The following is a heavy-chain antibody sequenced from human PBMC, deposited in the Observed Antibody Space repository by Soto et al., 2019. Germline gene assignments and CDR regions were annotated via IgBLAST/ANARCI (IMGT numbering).Heavy chain of an antibody. CDR1: GYTFTSYS. D-gene: IGHD2-2*01. J-gene: IGHJ5*02. CDR2: INVYNGNT. V-gene: IGHV1-18*01. CDR3: ARDLAVGWFVP. Sequence: QVQLVQSGAEVKKPGASVKVSCKTSGYTFTSYSISWVRQAPGQGLEWMGWINVYNGNTKYAQNLQGRVTMTTDTSTSTAYMELRSLRSDDTAVYYCARDLAVGWFVPRGQGTLVTVSS.